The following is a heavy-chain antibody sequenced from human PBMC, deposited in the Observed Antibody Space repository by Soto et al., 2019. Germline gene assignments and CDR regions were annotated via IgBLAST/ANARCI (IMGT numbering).Heavy chain of an antibody. CDR3: ARVGPWVPYYYDSSPYTFENWFDP. V-gene: IGHV4-38-2*01. D-gene: IGHD3-22*01. CDR2: IYHVGST. CDR1: GYSISSGYY. J-gene: IGHJ5*02. Sequence: KPSETLSLTCAVSGYSISSGYYWGWLRQPPGKGLEWIGSIYHVGSTYYNPSLNSRVTLSIDMTNNHVSLILNSVTAADTAVYYCARVGPWVPYYYDSSPYTFENWFDPWGQGTRVTVSS.